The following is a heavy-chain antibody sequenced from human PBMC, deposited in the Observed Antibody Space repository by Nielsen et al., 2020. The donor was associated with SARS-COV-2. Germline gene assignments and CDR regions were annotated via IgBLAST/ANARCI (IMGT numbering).Heavy chain of an antibody. CDR3: SSSGWFDP. Sequence: GESLKISCAASGFSFRSYAMSWVRQSPVKGLEWVSVIYSGGATHYADSVKGRFTISRDNAKNTLYLQMNSLRAEDTAVYYCSSSGWFDPWGQGTLVTVSS. V-gene: IGHV3-66*01. CDR2: IYSGGAT. CDR1: GFSFRSYA. J-gene: IGHJ5*02.